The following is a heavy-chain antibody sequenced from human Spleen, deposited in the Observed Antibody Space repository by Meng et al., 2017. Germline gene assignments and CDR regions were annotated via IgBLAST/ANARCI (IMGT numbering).Heavy chain of an antibody. J-gene: IGHJ4*02. CDR2: IGHSGFT. CDR3: ARVEQWEENYFDY. Sequence: QPQLQESGPGLVKPSEALCLTCSVSGDTISTSGYYWGWIRQPPGKGLEWIGSIGHSGFTYYTPSVKSRVTVSIDTSKSQFSLKLTSVTAADTAVYFCARVEQWEENYFDYWGQGTLVTVSS. V-gene: IGHV4-39*01. CDR1: GDTISTSGYY. D-gene: IGHD1-26*01.